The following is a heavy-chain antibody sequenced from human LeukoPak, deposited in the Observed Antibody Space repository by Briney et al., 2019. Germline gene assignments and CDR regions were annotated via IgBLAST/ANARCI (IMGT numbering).Heavy chain of an antibody. Sequence: GGSLRLSCAASGFNFSFHAMSWVRQAPGKGLEWVSFISGGGEKTHYADSVKGRFTISRDNSKNMVYLQMKSLRADDTGRYYCAVPGDYWGQGTPVTVSS. V-gene: IGHV3-23*01. CDR2: ISGGGEKT. D-gene: IGHD7-27*01. CDR3: AVPGDY. J-gene: IGHJ4*02. CDR1: GFNFSFHA.